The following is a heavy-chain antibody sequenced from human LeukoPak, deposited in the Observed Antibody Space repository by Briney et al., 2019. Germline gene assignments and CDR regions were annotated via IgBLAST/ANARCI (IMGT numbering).Heavy chain of an antibody. Sequence: GGSLRLSCAASGFTVSSNYMSWVRQAPGKGLEWVAVISYDGSNKYYADSVKGRFTISRDNSKNMMYLRMNSLRAEDTAVYYCAKSNGYGLVDIWGQGTMVTVSS. CDR1: GFTVSSNY. D-gene: IGHD3-10*01. V-gene: IGHV3-30*18. J-gene: IGHJ3*02. CDR2: ISYDGSNK. CDR3: AKSNGYGLVDI.